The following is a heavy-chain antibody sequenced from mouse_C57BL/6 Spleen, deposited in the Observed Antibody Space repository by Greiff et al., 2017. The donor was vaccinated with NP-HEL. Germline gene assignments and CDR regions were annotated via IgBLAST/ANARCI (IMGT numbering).Heavy chain of an antibody. CDR1: GYTFTEYT. D-gene: IGHD1-1*01. CDR3: ARHEEHYGSSYQEDSYAMDY. V-gene: IGHV1-62-2*01. Sequence: QVHVKQSGAELVKPGASVKLSCKASGYTFTEYTIHWVKQRSGQGLEWIGWFYPGSGSIKYNEKFKDKATLTADKSSSTVYMELSRLTSEDSAVYFCARHEEHYGSSYQEDSYAMDYWGQGTSVTVSS. CDR2: FYPGSGSI. J-gene: IGHJ4*01.